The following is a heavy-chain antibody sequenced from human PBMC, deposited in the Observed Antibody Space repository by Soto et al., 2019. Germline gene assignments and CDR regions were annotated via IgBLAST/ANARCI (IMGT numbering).Heavy chain of an antibody. CDR3: TRDPRITDF. CDR1: GFSLRDHY. CDR2: VNPGGDVT. Sequence: GGSLTLSFAASGFSLRDHYMTWIRQAPGKGLELVSYVNPGGDVTNYVESVKGRFTISRDNAKNSMYLHMNSLRAEDTAVYYCTRDPRITDFWGQGTLVNVSS. V-gene: IGHV3-11*01. J-gene: IGHJ4*02. D-gene: IGHD3-16*01.